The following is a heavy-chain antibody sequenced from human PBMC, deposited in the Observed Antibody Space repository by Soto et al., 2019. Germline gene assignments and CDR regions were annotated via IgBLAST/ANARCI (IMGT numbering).Heavy chain of an antibody. CDR2: ISASGGQT. D-gene: IGHD1-1*01. V-gene: IGHV3-23*01. CDR3: AKDRYNWNAIDY. J-gene: IGHJ4*02. Sequence: PGGSLSLSCAASGFTLSSYSMSWVRQAPGKGLEWVSTISASGGQTYYADSVKGRFTISRDNSKNTLYLHMNSLRAEDTAVYYCAKDRYNWNAIDYWGQGTLVTVSS. CDR1: GFTLSSYS.